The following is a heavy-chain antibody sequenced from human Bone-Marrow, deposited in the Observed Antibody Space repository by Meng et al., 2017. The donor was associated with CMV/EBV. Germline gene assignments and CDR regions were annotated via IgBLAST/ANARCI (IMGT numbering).Heavy chain of an antibody. CDR3: ARAVPAAETEFDY. Sequence: SVKVSCKASGGTFSSYAISWVRQAPGQGLEWMGGIIPIFGTANYAQKFQGRVTITTDESTSTAYMELSSLRSEDTAVYYCARAVPAAETEFDYWGQGTLATVSS. CDR1: GGTFSSYA. V-gene: IGHV1-69*05. CDR2: IIPIFGTA. D-gene: IGHD2-2*01. J-gene: IGHJ4*02.